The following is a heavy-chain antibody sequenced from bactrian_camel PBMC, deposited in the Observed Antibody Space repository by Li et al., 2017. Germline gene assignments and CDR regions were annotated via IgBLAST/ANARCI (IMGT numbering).Heavy chain of an antibody. CDR3: AAGEPRGGSCLLEYSDY. CDR2: IDSDART. Sequence: HVQLVESGGGSVQAGGSLILSCAASGYITSRYCIGWFRQAPGKEREGVAAIDSDARTRYADSVKGRFTISRDSAKNTVYLQMNNLQPEDTATYYCAAGEPRGGSCLLEYSDYWGQGTQVTVS. J-gene: IGHJ4*01. D-gene: IGHD7*01. V-gene: IGHV3S53*01. CDR1: GYITSRYC.